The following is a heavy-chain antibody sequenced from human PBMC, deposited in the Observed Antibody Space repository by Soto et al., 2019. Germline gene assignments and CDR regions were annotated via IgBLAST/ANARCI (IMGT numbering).Heavy chain of an antibody. CDR3: ARDGQLVPPYNWFDP. V-gene: IGHV1-69*13. CDR1: GGTFSSYA. J-gene: IGHJ5*02. D-gene: IGHD6-6*01. Sequence: ASVKVSCKASGGTFSSYAISWVRQAPGQGLEWMGGIIPIFGTANYAQKFQGRVTITADESTSTAYMELSSLRSEDTAVYYCARDGQLVPPYNWFDPWGQGTLVTVSS. CDR2: IIPIFGTA.